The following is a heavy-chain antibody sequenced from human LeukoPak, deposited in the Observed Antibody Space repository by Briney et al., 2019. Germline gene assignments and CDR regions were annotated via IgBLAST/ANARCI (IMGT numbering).Heavy chain of an antibody. Sequence: PSQTLSLTCTVSGGSISSGGYYWSWIRQHPGKGLEWIGYIYYSGSTYYNPSLKSRVTISVDTSKNQFSLKLSSVTAADTAVYYCARGWYYYDSSGYFDILWKYNWFDPWGQGTLVTVSS. J-gene: IGHJ5*02. V-gene: IGHV4-31*03. CDR2: IYYSGST. D-gene: IGHD3-22*01. CDR3: ARGWYYYDSSGYFDILWKYNWFDP. CDR1: GGSISSGGYY.